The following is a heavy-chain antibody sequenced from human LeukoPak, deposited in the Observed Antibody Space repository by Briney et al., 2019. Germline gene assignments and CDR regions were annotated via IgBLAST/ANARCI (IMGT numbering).Heavy chain of an antibody. V-gene: IGHV3-64*01. J-gene: IGHJ6*03. CDR3: ARVLYFDFWSGYPMDV. Sequence: GGSLRLSCAASGFTFSSYGMHWVRQAPGKGLEYVSGMSSNGGSTYYANSVKGRFTISRDNSKNTLYLQMGSLRAEDMAVYYCARVLYFDFWSGYPMDVWGKGTTVTVSS. CDR1: GFTFSSYG. D-gene: IGHD3-3*01. CDR2: MSSNGGST.